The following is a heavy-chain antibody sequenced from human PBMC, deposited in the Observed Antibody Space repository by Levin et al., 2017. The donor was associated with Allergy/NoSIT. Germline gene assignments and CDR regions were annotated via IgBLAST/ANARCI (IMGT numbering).Heavy chain of an antibody. J-gene: IGHJ3*02. CDR2: ISTSSTYI. CDR1: GFTFSTYT. D-gene: IGHD3-22*01. Sequence: GGSLRLSCAASGFTFSTYTMNWVRQGPGKGLEWVSSISTSSTYIYYADSVKGRFTISRDNAKNSLYLQMNSLRAEDTAVYYCARQLYYYDSSGYYSDTFDIWGQGTMVTVSS. CDR3: ARQLYYYDSSGYYSDTFDI. V-gene: IGHV3-21*01.